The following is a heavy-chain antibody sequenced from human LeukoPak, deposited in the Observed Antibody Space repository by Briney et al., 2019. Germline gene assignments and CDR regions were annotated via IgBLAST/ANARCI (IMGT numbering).Heavy chain of an antibody. J-gene: IGHJ4*02. CDR3: ARHAHDYFDY. CDR1: GYSFTSYW. V-gene: IGHV5-10-1*01. CDR2: IDPSDSYT. Sequence: PGESLKISCKGSGYSFTSYWISWVRQMPGKGLEWMGRIDPSDSYTNYSPSFQGHVTISADKAISTAYLQWSSLKASDTAMYYCARHAHDYFDYWGQGTLVTVSS.